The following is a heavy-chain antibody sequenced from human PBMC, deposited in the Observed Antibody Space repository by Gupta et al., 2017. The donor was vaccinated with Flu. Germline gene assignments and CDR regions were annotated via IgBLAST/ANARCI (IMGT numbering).Heavy chain of an antibody. CDR3: ARCPSGYCSSTSCYADKYYYYYYYMDV. CDR2: INHSGST. Sequence: INHSGSTNYNPSLKSRVTISVDTSKNQFSLKLSSVTAADTAVYHCARCPSGYCSSTSCYADKYYYYYYYMDVWGKGTTVTVSS. J-gene: IGHJ6*03. V-gene: IGHV4-34*01. D-gene: IGHD2-2*01.